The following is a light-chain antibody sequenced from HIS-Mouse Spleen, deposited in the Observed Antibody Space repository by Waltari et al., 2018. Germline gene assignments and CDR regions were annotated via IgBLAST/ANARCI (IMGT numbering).Light chain of an antibody. V-gene: IGLV2-23*01. J-gene: IGLJ3*02. Sequence: QSALTQPASVSGSPGQSITISCTGTSSYVGSYNLVSWYQQHPGKAPKPMIYEGSKRPSGVSNRFSGSKSGNTASLTISGLQAEDEADYYCCSYAGSSTYWVFGGGTKLTVL. CDR3: CSYAGSSTYWV. CDR1: SSYVGSYNL. CDR2: EGS.